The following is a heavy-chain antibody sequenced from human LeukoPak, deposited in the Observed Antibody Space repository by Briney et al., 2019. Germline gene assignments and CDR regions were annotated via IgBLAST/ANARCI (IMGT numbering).Heavy chain of an antibody. Sequence: PGGSLRLSCAGLGFTFNVHHMNWIRQAPGKGLVRVSSISSGGNYIFYADSVKGRFTISRDNAKNSVFLQMDSLRPEDTAVYFCTRDWKLAGAMVDYWGQGSLVTVSS. J-gene: IGHJ4*02. V-gene: IGHV3-21*01. CDR3: TRDWKLAGAMVDY. CDR1: GFTFNVHH. CDR2: ISSGGNYI. D-gene: IGHD6-19*01.